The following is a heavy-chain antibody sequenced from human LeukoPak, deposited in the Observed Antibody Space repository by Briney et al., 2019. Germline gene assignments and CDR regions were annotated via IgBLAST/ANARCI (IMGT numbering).Heavy chain of an antibody. CDR1: GYTFIDFH. V-gene: IGHV1-2*02. J-gene: IGHJ4*02. CDR2: INPNSGGT. D-gene: IGHD2-15*01. CDR3: AMSLGYCSGGSCYHLTY. Sequence: ASVKVSCKASGYTFIDFHIHWVRQAPGQGLEWMGWINPNSGGTNYAQKFQGRVTMTRDTSISTAYMELSRLRSDDTAVYYCAMSLGYCSGGSCYHLTYWGQGTLVTVSS.